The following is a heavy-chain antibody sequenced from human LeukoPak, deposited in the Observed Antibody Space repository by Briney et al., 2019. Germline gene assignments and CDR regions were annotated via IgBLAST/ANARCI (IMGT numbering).Heavy chain of an antibody. CDR1: GFTFSSYS. J-gene: IGHJ6*02. CDR2: ISSSSSYI. Sequence: GGSLRLSCAASGFTFSSYSMNWVRQAPGKGLEWVSSISSSSSYIYYADSVKGRFTISRDNAKNSLYLQMNSLRAEDTAVYYCARDGCSSTSCYENYYYGMDVWGQGTTVTVSS. CDR3: ARDGCSSTSCYENYYYGMDV. D-gene: IGHD2-2*01. V-gene: IGHV3-21*01.